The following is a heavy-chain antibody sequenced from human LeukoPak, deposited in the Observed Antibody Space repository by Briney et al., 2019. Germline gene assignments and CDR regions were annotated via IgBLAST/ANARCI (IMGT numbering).Heavy chain of an antibody. D-gene: IGHD3-16*02. J-gene: IGHJ5*02. Sequence: SETLSLTCTVSGGSISSYYWSWIRQPPGKGLEWIGYIYYSGSANYNPSLKSRVTISVDTSKNQFSLKLSSVTAADTAVYYCGXEAXRXYIXGSYRYDWFDPWGQGTLVTVSS. CDR2: IYYSGSA. CDR3: GXEAXRXYIXGSYRYDWFDP. V-gene: IGHV4-59*03. CDR1: GGSISSYY.